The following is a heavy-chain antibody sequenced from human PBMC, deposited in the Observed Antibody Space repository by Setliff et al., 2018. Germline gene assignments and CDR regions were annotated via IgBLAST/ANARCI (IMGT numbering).Heavy chain of an antibody. J-gene: IGHJ4*02. V-gene: IGHV4-59*08. Sequence: PSETLSLTCTVSGGSVRGYYWSWIRQPPGKGLEGIGYMYYSGDTNYNPSLKSRVTISVDKSNNQFSLELRSVTAADTAVYYCANHNPARLALNGTPLDNWGQGTLVTVSS. CDR1: GGSVRGYY. CDR2: MYYSGDT. CDR3: ANHNPARLALNGTPLDN. D-gene: IGHD3-9*01.